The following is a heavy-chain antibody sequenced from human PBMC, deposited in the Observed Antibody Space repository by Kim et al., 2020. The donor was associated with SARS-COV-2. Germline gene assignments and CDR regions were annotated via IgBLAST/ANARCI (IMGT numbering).Heavy chain of an antibody. CDR1: GGSFSGYY. V-gene: IGHV4-34*01. CDR3: ARARITMVRGVIPPRTFNSWFDP. Sequence: SETLSLTCAVYGGSFSGYYWSWIRQPPGKGLEWIGEINHSGSTNYNPSLKSRVTISVDTSKNQFSLKLSSVTAADTAVYYCARARITMVRGVIPPRTFNSWFDPWGQGTLVTVSS. CDR2: INHSGST. J-gene: IGHJ5*02. D-gene: IGHD3-10*01.